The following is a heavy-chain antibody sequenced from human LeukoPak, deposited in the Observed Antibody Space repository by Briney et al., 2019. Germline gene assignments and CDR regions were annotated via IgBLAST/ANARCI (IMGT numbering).Heavy chain of an antibody. J-gene: IGHJ3*02. CDR1: GFTFSSYG. V-gene: IGHV3-30*18. Sequence: GGSLRLSCAASGFTFSSYGMHWVRQAPGKGLEWVAVISYDGSNKYYADSVKGRFTISRDNSKNTLYLQMSSLRAEDTAVYYCAKEQWLEDFAFDIWGQGTMVTVSS. CDR2: ISYDGSNK. D-gene: IGHD6-19*01. CDR3: AKEQWLEDFAFDI.